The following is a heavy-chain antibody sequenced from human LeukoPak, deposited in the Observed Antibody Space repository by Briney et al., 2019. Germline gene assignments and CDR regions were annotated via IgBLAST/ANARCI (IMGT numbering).Heavy chain of an antibody. CDR3: AKDSRGDYYYYYYMDV. Sequence: GSSLTLSCAASGFTFSSYGMHWVRQAPGKGLEWVAVISYDGSNKYYADSVKGRFTISRDNSKNTLYLQMNSLRAEDTAVYYCAKDSRGDYYYYYYMDVWGKGTTVTVSS. V-gene: IGHV3-30*18. CDR1: GFTFSSYG. CDR2: ISYDGSNK. J-gene: IGHJ6*03.